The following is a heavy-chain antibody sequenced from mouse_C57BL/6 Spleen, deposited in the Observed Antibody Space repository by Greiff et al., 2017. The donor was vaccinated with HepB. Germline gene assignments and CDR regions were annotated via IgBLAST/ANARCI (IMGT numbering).Heavy chain of an antibody. CDR3: ARREFAY. J-gene: IGHJ3*01. CDR1: GYTFTSYD. Sequence: QVHVKQSGPELVKPGASVKLSCKASGYTFTSYDINWVKQRPGQGLEWIGWIYPRDGSTKYNEKFKSKATLTVDTSSSTAYMELHSLTSEDSAVYFCARREFAYWGQGTLVTVSA. CDR2: IYPRDGST. V-gene: IGHV1-85*01.